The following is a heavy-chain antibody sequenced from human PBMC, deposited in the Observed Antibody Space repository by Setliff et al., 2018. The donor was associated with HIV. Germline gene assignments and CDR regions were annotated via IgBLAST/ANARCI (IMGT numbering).Heavy chain of an antibody. CDR3: ARHYGGNLDAFDI. CDR2: IYTSGST. Sequence: SETLSLTCTVSGVSISSGSYYWSWIRQPAGKGLEWIGRIYTSGSTNYNPSLKSRVTISVDTSKNQFSLKLSSVTAADTAVFYCARHYGGNLDAFDIWGLGTMVTVSS. J-gene: IGHJ3*02. CDR1: GVSISSGSYY. D-gene: IGHD4-17*01. V-gene: IGHV4-61*02.